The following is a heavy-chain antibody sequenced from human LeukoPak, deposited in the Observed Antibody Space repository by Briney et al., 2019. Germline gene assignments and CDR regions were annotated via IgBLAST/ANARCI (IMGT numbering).Heavy chain of an antibody. D-gene: IGHD6-6*01. CDR1: GYTFTSYG. J-gene: IGHJ4*02. V-gene: IGHV1-18*01. Sequence: ASVKVSCKASGYTFTSYGISWVRQAPGQGLEWMGWISAYNGNTNYAQKLQGRGTMTTDTSTSTAYMELRSLRSEDTAVYYCASYEYSSSSEGFGYWGQGTLVTVSS. CDR2: ISAYNGNT. CDR3: ASYEYSSSSEGFGY.